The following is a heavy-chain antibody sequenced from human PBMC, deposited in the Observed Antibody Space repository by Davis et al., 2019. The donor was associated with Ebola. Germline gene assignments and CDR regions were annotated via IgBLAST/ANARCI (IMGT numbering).Heavy chain of an antibody. D-gene: IGHD2-15*01. Sequence: GESLKISCAASGFSISNYGMHWVRQAPGKGLEWVAVIWYDGSNKYYADSVKGRFTISRDNSKNTLYLQMNSLRAEDTAVYYCARDPYCSGGSCLLYYSYAMDVWGQGTTVTVSS. CDR2: IWYDGSNK. J-gene: IGHJ6*02. CDR1: GFSISNYG. CDR3: ARDPYCSGGSCLLYYSYAMDV. V-gene: IGHV3-33*08.